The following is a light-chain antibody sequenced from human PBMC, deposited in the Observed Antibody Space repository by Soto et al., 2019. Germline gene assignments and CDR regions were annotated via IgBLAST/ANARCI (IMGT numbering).Light chain of an antibody. V-gene: IGKV1-5*01. Sequence: DIQMTQSPSTLSGSVGDKVTITFRASQSISNWLAWYQQKPGKAPKLLIYDASSLESGVPSRFSGSGSGTEFTLTISSLQPDDFATYYCQQYNSYSLTFGQGTKVDIK. CDR1: QSISNW. CDR3: QQYNSYSLT. CDR2: DAS. J-gene: IGKJ1*01.